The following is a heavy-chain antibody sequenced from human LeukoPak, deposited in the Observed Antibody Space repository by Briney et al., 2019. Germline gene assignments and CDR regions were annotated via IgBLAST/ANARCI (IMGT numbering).Heavy chain of an antibody. J-gene: IGHJ3*02. Sequence: SETLSLTCTVSGGSISSGAYYWSWIRQRPGKGLEWIGYIYYSGSTYYNPSLKSRVTISVDTSKNQFSLNLTSVTAADTAVYYCARFGSSTWYKGAFDIWGQGTMVTVAS. CDR3: ARFGSSTWYKGAFDI. CDR1: GGSISSGAYY. D-gene: IGHD6-13*01. CDR2: IYYSGST. V-gene: IGHV4-31*03.